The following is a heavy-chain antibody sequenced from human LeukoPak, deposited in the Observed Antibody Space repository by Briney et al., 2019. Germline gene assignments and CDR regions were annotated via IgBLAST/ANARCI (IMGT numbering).Heavy chain of an antibody. CDR1: GDSVSSNSAE. CDR3: ARSHRNAFDI. J-gene: IGHJ3*02. CDR2: TYYRSKWYN. V-gene: IGHV6-1*01. Sequence: SQTLSLTCAISGDSVSSNSAEWNWIRQSPSRGLEWLGRTYYRSKWYNDYAVSLKSRITINPDTSKNQFSLHLNSMTPEDTTIYYCARSHRNAFDIWGQGTMVTVSS.